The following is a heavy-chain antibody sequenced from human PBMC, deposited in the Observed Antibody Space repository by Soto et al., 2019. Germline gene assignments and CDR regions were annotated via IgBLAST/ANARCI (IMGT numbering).Heavy chain of an antibody. D-gene: IGHD1-26*01. Sequence: PGVLLRLSCRASKFSCISNALSWVSQAQGKGLEWVSVITNTGGDTLYADSVKGRFTISRDNSKNTLYLQVNSLRAEDTAIYYCAKGEIRIVGATTCYFDYWGQGTLVTVSS. CDR3: AKGEIRIVGATTCYFDY. V-gene: IGHV3-23*01. CDR1: KFSCISNA. CDR2: ITNTGGDT. J-gene: IGHJ4*02.